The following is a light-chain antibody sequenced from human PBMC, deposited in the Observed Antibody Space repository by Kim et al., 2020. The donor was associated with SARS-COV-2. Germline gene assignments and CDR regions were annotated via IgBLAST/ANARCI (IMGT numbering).Light chain of an antibody. Sequence: SPGESATLSCRASQSISSDYLAWYQQKPGQAPRLLIFGASNRATGIPDRFRGSGSGTDFTLTISRLEPEDFAVFYCQQYSTSPFTFGPGTKVDIK. CDR1: QSISSDY. J-gene: IGKJ3*01. V-gene: IGKV3-20*01. CDR2: GAS. CDR3: QQYSTSPFT.